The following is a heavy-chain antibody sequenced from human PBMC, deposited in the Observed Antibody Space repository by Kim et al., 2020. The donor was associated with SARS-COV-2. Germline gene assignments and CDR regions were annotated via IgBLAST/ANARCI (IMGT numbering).Heavy chain of an antibody. V-gene: IGHV3-23*01. J-gene: IGHJ4*02. Sequence: SVKGRFTISRDNSKNTLYLQMNSLRAEDTAVYYCAKGGIVLVAYAMGFDYWGQGTLVTVSS. D-gene: IGHD2-8*02. CDR3: AKGGIVLVAYAMGFDY.